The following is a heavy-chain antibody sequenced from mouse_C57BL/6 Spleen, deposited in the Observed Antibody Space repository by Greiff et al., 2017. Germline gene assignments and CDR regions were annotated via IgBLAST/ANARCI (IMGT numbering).Heavy chain of an antibody. J-gene: IGHJ2*01. Sequence: VQLQQSGPELVKPGASVKISCKASGYTFTDYYMNWVKQSHGQSLEWIGDINPNNGGTSYNQKFKGKATLTVDKSSSTAYMELRSLTSEDSAVYYCARGGITTDYWGQGTTLTVSS. CDR2: INPNNGGT. CDR3: ARGGITTDY. CDR1: GYTFTDYY. V-gene: IGHV1-26*01. D-gene: IGHD1-1*01.